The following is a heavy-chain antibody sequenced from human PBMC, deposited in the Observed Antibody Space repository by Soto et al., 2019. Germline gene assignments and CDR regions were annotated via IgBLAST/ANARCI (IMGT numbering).Heavy chain of an antibody. J-gene: IGHJ4*02. Sequence: QVQLQESGPGLVKASGTLSLTCAVSGGSISSNNCWSWVRQPPGKGLEWIGEIYHSGSTNYNPSLKSRVTISVDNSKNQFSLKVSSVTAADTAVYYCARSTVTEDYWGQGTLVTVSS. D-gene: IGHD4-17*01. V-gene: IGHV4-4*02. CDR1: GGSISSNNC. CDR3: ARSTVTEDY. CDR2: IYHSGST.